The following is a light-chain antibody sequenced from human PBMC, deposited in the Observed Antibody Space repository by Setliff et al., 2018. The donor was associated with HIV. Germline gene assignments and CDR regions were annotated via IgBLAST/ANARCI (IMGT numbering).Light chain of an antibody. CDR2: DVS. CDR1: SSDVGGYNY. CDR3: CSYAGSYTYV. V-gene: IGLV2-11*01. J-gene: IGLJ1*01. Sequence: ALTQPASVSGSPGQSITISCTGTSSDVGGYNYVSWYQQHPGKAPKLMIYDVSKRPSGVPDRFSGSKSGNTASLTISGFQAEDEADYYCCSYAGSYTYVFGTGTKVTVL.